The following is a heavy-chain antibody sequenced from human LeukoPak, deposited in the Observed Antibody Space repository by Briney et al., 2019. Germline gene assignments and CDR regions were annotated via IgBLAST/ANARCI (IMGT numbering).Heavy chain of an antibody. Sequence: ASVKVSCKASGYTFTGYYMHWVRQAPGQGLEWMGWINPNSGGTNYAQKFQGRVTMTRDTSISTAYMELSRLRSDDTAVYYCARVSYYYDSSGYYPLDYWGQGTPVTVSS. V-gene: IGHV1-2*02. D-gene: IGHD3-22*01. CDR2: INPNSGGT. J-gene: IGHJ4*02. CDR1: GYTFTGYY. CDR3: ARVSYYYDSSGYYPLDY.